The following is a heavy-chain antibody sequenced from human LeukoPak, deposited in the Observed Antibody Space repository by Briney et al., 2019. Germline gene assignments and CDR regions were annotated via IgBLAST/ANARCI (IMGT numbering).Heavy chain of an antibody. CDR2: IRYDGSNK. V-gene: IGHV3-30*02. CDR3: AKDLPGYYDSSGRNFDY. CDR1: GFTFSSYG. D-gene: IGHD3-22*01. Sequence: GGSLRLSCAASGFTFSSYGMHWVRQAPGKGLEWVAFIRYDGSNKYYADSVKGRFTISRDNSKNTLYLQMNSLRAEDTAVYYCAKDLPGYYDSSGRNFDYWGQGTLVTVSS. J-gene: IGHJ4*02.